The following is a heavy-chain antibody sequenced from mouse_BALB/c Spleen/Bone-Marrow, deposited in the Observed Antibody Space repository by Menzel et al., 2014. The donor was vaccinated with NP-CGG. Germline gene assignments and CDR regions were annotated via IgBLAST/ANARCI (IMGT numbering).Heavy chain of an antibody. CDR3: ARDLGRYFDV. Sequence: VQLQESGPGLVAPSQSLSIACTVSGFSLTSYGVHWVRQPPGKGLEWLGVIWAGGSTNYNSALMSRLSISKDNSKSQVFLKMNSLQTDDTAMYYCARDLGRYFDVWGAGTTVTVSS. CDR2: IWAGGST. CDR1: GFSLTSYG. D-gene: IGHD4-1*01. V-gene: IGHV2-9*02. J-gene: IGHJ1*01.